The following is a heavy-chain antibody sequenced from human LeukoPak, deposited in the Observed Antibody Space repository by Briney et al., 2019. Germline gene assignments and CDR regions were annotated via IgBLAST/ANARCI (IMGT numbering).Heavy chain of an antibody. CDR2: IIPIFGTA. Sequence: PVASVKVSCKASGGTFSSYAISWVRQAPGQGLEWRGGIIPIFGTANYAQKFQGRVTITADESTSTAYMELSSLRSEDTAVYYCARDIYGSGSTVWFDPWGQGTLVTVSS. CDR1: GGTFSSYA. D-gene: IGHD3-10*01. J-gene: IGHJ5*02. CDR3: ARDIYGSGSTVWFDP. V-gene: IGHV1-69*13.